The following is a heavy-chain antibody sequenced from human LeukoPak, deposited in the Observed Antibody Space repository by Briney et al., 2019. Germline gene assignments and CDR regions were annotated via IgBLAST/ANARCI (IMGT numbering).Heavy chain of an antibody. CDR1: GGSINSYY. CDR3: ARGKGKKDY. J-gene: IGHJ4*02. CDR2: INHSGST. Sequence: SETLSLTCTVSGGSINSYYWSWTRQPPGKGLEWIGEINHSGSTNYNPSLKSRVTISVDTSKNQFSLKLSSVTAADTAVYYCARGKGKKDYWGQGTLVTVSS. V-gene: IGHV4-34*01.